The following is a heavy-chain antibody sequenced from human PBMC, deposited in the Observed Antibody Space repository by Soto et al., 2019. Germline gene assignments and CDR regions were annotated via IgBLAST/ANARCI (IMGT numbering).Heavy chain of an antibody. J-gene: IGHJ6*02. Sequence: ASETLSLTCTVSGGSISSGGYYWSWIRQHPGKGLEWIGYIYYSGSTYYNPSLKSRVTISVDTSKNQLSLKLSSVTAADTAVYYCARVCGGDDHHGMDVWGHGTTVTVSS. CDR1: GGSISSGGYY. CDR3: ARVCGGDDHHGMDV. V-gene: IGHV4-31*03. CDR2: IYYSGST. D-gene: IGHD2-21*02.